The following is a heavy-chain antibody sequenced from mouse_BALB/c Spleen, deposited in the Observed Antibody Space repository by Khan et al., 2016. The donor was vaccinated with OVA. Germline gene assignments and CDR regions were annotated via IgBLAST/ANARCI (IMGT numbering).Heavy chain of an antibody. Sequence: QVQLKQSGAELARPGASVKMSCKASGYTFTSYTMHWVKQRPGQGLEWIGYINPSSGYTNYNQKFKDKATLTADQSSSTAYMQLSSLTSEDSAIYYSAREGAYYKHDGWFAYWGQGTLVTVSA. D-gene: IGHD2-14*01. CDR2: INPSSGYT. V-gene: IGHV1-4*01. CDR1: GYTFTSYT. J-gene: IGHJ3*01. CDR3: AREGAYYKHDGWFAY.